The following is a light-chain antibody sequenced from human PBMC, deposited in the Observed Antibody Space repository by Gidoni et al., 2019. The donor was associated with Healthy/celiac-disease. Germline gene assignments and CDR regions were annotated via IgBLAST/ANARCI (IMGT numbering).Light chain of an antibody. V-gene: IGKV3-11*01. Sequence: IVLTHYPPTLSLSPGERATLSCRASQSVSSYLPWYQQKPRQAPSRLIHDASNRATGSPARFSGSGSGTAVILPISSLEPEDDAVEYCQQRSNWPPWTFGQGTKVEIK. J-gene: IGKJ1*01. CDR2: DAS. CDR1: QSVSSY. CDR3: QQRSNWPPWT.